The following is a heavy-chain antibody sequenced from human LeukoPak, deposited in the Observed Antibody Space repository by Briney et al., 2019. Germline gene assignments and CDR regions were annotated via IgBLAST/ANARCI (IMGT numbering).Heavy chain of an antibody. CDR3: AKGMYYYGSGSYSSD. V-gene: IGHV3-23*01. Sequence: GGSLRLSCAASGFTFSSHAMSWVRQAPGKGLEWVSSISGSSAYYADSVKGRFTISRDNSRNTLFLQMNSLRAEDTALYYCAKGMYYYGSGSYSSDWGQGTMVTVSS. CDR2: ISGSSA. J-gene: IGHJ3*01. D-gene: IGHD3-10*01. CDR1: GFTFSSHA.